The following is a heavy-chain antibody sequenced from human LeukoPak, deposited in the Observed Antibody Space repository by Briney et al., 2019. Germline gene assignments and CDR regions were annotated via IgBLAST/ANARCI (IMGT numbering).Heavy chain of an antibody. CDR1: GYSFSNHW. J-gene: IGHJ4*02. CDR3: ARRPQGYGGSVDY. V-gene: IGHV5-51*01. Sequence: GESLKISCKGSGYSFSNHWIGWVRQMPGKGLEWMGIIYPGDSDTRYSPSFQGQVTIPADKSINTAYLQWSSLKASDTAMYYCARRPQGYGGSVDYWGQGTLVTVSS. CDR2: IYPGDSDT. D-gene: IGHD4-23*01.